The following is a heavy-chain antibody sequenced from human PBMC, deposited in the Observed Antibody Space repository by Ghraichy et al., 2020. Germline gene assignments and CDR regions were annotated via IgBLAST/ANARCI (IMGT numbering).Heavy chain of an antibody. J-gene: IGHJ4*02. CDR1: KFSLGTDGMG. Sequence: SGPTLVKPTQTLTLTCTFSKFSLGTDGMGVGWIRQPPGKALEWLALIYWDDDKRYSPSLKSRFTITKDSSKNQVVLIMTNMDPVDTATYYCVHGGYCTGGGSCLPGLGFDYWGQGILVTVSS. D-gene: IGHD2-8*02. V-gene: IGHV2-5*02. CDR2: IYWDDDK. CDR3: VHGGYCTGGGSCLPGLGFDY.